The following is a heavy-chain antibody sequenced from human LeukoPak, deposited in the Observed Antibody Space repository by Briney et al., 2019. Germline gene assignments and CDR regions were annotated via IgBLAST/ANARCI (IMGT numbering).Heavy chain of an antibody. CDR3: AREWWELLAFDI. J-gene: IGHJ3*02. Sequence: SETLSLTCTVSGGSISSYYWSWIRQPPGKGLEWIGYIYYSGSTNYNPSLKSRVTISVDTSKNQFSLKLSSVAAADTAVYYCAREWWELLAFDIWGPGTMVTVSS. V-gene: IGHV4-59*01. CDR1: GGSISSYY. CDR2: IYYSGST. D-gene: IGHD1-26*01.